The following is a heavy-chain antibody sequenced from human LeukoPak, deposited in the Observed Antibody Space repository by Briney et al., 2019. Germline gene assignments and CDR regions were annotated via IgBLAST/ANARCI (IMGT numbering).Heavy chain of an antibody. Sequence: KRGESLKISCKGSGYSFTSYWIGWVRQMPGKGLEWMGIIYPGDSDTRYSPSFQGQVTISADKSISTAYLQRSSLKASDTAMYYCAIHYSSGWYGEWNWGQGTLVTVSS. CDR1: GYSFTSYW. J-gene: IGHJ4*02. V-gene: IGHV5-51*01. D-gene: IGHD6-19*01. CDR2: IYPGDSDT. CDR3: AIHYSSGWYGEWN.